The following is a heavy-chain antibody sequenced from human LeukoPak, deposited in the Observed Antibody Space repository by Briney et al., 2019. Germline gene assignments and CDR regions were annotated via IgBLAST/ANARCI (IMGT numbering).Heavy chain of an antibody. D-gene: IGHD6-25*01. J-gene: IGHJ6*03. Sequence: GGSLRLSCAASGFTFSSYAMSWVRQAPGKGLEWVSAISGSGGSTYYADSVKGRFTISRDNSKNTLYLQMNSLRAEDTAVHYCAKNLGGFYYYYMDVWGKGTTVTVSS. CDR2: ISGSGGST. V-gene: IGHV3-23*01. CDR1: GFTFSSYA. CDR3: AKNLGGFYYYYMDV.